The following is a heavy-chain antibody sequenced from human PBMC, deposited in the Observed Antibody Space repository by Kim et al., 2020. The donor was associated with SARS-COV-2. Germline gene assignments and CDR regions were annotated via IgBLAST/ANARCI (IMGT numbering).Heavy chain of an antibody. CDR1: GYSFTSYW. Sequence: GESLKISCKGSGYSFTSYWIGWVRQMPGKGLEWMGIIYPGDSDTRYSPSFQGQVTISADKSISTAYLQWSSLKASDTAMYYCARLLGSGWLSYYYYYMDVWGNGTTVTVSS. J-gene: IGHJ6*03. V-gene: IGHV5-51*01. D-gene: IGHD6-19*01. CDR2: IYPGDSDT. CDR3: ARLLGSGWLSYYYYYMDV.